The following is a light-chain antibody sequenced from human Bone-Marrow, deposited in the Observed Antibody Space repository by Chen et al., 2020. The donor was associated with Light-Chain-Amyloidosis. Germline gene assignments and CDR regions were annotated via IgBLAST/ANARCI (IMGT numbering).Light chain of an antibody. CDR1: DLPTKY. CDR2: RDT. Sequence: SYELTQPPSVSVSTGQTARITCSGDDLPTKYAYWYQQKPGPAPVLVIHRDTERPSGISERFSGSSAETTATLTISGVQAEDEADYHCQSADSSGTYEVIFGGGTKLTVL. J-gene: IGLJ2*01. V-gene: IGLV3-25*03. CDR3: QSADSSGTYEVI.